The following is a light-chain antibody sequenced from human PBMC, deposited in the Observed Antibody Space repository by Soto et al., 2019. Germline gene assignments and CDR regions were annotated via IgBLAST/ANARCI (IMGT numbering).Light chain of an antibody. J-gene: IGLJ3*02. CDR1: SSNIGSSY. V-gene: IGLV1-47*02. Sequence: QPVLTQPPSASGTPGQRVPISCSGSSSNIGSSYVYWYRQVPGTAPKLLIYANNQRPSGVPDRFSGSKSGTSASLAISGLRSEDEADYYCATWDDSLSGWVFGGGTKLTVL. CDR2: ANN. CDR3: ATWDDSLSGWV.